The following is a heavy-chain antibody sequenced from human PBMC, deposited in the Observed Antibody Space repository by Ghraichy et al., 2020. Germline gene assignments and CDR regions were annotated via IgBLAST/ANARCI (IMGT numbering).Heavy chain of an antibody. J-gene: IGHJ5*01. CDR2: TYYRSKWYN. Sequence: SQTLSLTCAISGDFVSSNSGAWNWIRQSPSRGLEWLGRTYYRSKWYNDYAVSVKGRLTINADTSKNQFSLQLNSVTPDDTAVYYCARVGGTTYTDRGQFDPWGQGTLVIVST. D-gene: IGHD1-7*01. V-gene: IGHV6-1*01. CDR3: ARVGGTTYTDRGQFDP. CDR1: GDFVSSNSGA.